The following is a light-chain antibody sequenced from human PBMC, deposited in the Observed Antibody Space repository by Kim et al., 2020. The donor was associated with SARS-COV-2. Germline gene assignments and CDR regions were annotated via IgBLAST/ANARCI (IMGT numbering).Light chain of an antibody. CDR3: QTWDSSGV. V-gene: IGLV3-1*01. J-gene: IGLJ2*01. CDR2: RDS. CDR1: KLGDKY. Sequence: VSVSPGQTASITCSGDKLGDKYTCWYQQKPGQSPVLVIYRDSRRPSGIPERFSCSNSGNTATLTISGTQAMDEADYYCQTWDSSGVFGGGTKLTVL.